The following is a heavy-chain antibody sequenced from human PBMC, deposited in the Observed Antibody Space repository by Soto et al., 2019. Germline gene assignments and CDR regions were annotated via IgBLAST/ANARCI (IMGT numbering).Heavy chain of an antibody. CDR2: INAGNGNT. V-gene: IGHV1-3*01. CDR1: GYTFTSYA. J-gene: IGHJ4*02. D-gene: IGHD5-18*01. Sequence: ASVKVSCKASGYTFTSYAMHWVRQAPGQRLEWMGWINAGNGNTKYSQKLQGRVTITRDTSASTAYMELSSLRSEDTAVYYCARAKSRRYSYGSRQQYYFDYWGQGTLVTVSS. CDR3: ARAKSRRYSYGSRQQYYFDY.